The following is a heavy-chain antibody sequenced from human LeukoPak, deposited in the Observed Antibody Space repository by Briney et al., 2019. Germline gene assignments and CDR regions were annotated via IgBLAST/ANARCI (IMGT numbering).Heavy chain of an antibody. D-gene: IGHD4-17*01. J-gene: IGHJ6*02. Sequence: GSLRLSCAASGFTFSSYSMNWVRQAPGKGLEWVSSISSSSYIYYADSVKGRFTISRDNAKNSLYLQMNSLRAEDTAVYYCARDIPQPYGDYEPYYYYGMDVWGQGTTVTVS. CDR2: ISSSSYI. CDR3: ARDIPQPYGDYEPYYYYGMDV. CDR1: GFTFSSYS. V-gene: IGHV3-21*04.